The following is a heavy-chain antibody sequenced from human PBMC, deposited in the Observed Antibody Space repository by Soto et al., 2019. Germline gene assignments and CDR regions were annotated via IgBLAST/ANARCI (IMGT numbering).Heavy chain of an antibody. CDR2: LIPFFGTA. D-gene: IGHD3-16*01. CDR1: GGTFSTFG. J-gene: IGHJ4*02. V-gene: IGHV1-69*01. CDR3: ARTAPMDAGDKYYYDF. Sequence: QVQLVQSGAEVKKTGSSVKVSCKTSGGTFSTFGISWVRQAPGQGLEWMGGLIPFFGTAEYSQKFEDRITITADESTNTVYMDLRSLTSEDTAIYYCARTAPMDAGDKYYYDFWGQGALVTVSS.